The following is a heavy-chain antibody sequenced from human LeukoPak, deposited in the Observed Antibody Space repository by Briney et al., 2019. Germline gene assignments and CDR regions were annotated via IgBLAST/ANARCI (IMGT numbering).Heavy chain of an antibody. J-gene: IGHJ4*02. D-gene: IGHD4-17*01. CDR3: AKDLYGDYGGLDY. CDR1: GFTFSTYA. CDR2: IGRSAGST. Sequence: PGGSQRLSCAASGFTFSTYAMSWVRQAPGKGLEWVSAIGRSAGSTNYADSVKGRFTISRDNSKNTLYLQMNSLRAEDTAVYYCAKDLYGDYGGLDYWGQGTLVTVSS. V-gene: IGHV3-23*01.